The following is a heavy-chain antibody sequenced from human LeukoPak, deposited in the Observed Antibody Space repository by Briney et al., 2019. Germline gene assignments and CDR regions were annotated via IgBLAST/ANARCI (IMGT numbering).Heavy chain of an antibody. V-gene: IGHV4-39*01. Sequence: PSETLSLTCIVSGGSISSTNYYWGWIRQPPGKGLEWIGTIYYSGSTYYNPSLKSRVSISADTSKNQFSLSLSSVTAAVTDLYYCSRRGRWSSGAYWGQGALVTVSS. J-gene: IGHJ4*02. D-gene: IGHD5-24*01. CDR3: SRRGRWSSGAY. CDR2: IYYSGST. CDR1: GGSISSTNYY.